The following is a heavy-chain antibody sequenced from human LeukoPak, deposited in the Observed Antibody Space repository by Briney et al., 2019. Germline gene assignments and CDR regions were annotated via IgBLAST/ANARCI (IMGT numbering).Heavy chain of an antibody. V-gene: IGHV3-15*01. CDR1: GFTFSNAW. J-gene: IGHJ4*02. CDR3: ASAVAGTVDY. Sequence: GGSLRLSCAASGFTFSNAWLSWVRQAPGKGLEWVGRIKSKTDGGTTDYAAPVKGRFTISRDDSKNTLYLQMNSLKTEDTAVYYCASAVAGTVDYWGQGTLVTVSS. CDR2: IKSKTDGGTT. D-gene: IGHD6-19*01.